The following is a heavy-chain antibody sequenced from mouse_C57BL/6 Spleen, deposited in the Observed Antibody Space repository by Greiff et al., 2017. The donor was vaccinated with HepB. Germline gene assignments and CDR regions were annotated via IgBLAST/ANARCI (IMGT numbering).Heavy chain of an antibody. CDR2: IDPETGGT. CDR1: GYTFTDYE. CDR3: TRDTTVPFDV. Sequence: QVQLKESGAELVRPGASVTLSCKASGYTFTDYEMHWVKQTPVHGLEWIGAIDPETGGTAYNQKFKGKAILTADKSSSTAYMELRSLTSEDSAVYYCTRDTTVPFDVWGTGTTVTVSS. J-gene: IGHJ1*03. D-gene: IGHD1-1*01. V-gene: IGHV1-15*01.